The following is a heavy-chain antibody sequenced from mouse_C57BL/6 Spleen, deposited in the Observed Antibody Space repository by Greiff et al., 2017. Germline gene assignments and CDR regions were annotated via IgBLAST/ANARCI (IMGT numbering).Heavy chain of an antibody. J-gene: IGHJ4*01. Sequence: QVQLQQPGAELVKPGASVKLSCKASGYTFTSYWMQWVKQRPGQGLEWIGEIDPSDSYTNYNQKFKGKATLTVDTSSSTAYRQLSSLTSEDSAVYYCAKGERDGSSRAMDYWGQGTSVTVSS. V-gene: IGHV1-50*01. CDR1: GYTFTSYW. D-gene: IGHD2-3*01. CDR3: AKGERDGSSRAMDY. CDR2: IDPSDSYT.